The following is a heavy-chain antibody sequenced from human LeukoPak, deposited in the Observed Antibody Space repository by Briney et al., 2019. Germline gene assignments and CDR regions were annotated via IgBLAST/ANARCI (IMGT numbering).Heavy chain of an antibody. V-gene: IGHV4-39*01. CDR3: ARHGSYSDSSGFYYRRPFDY. D-gene: IGHD3-22*01. J-gene: IGHJ4*02. CDR2: LYYRGST. CDR1: GGSISSSLHY. Sequence: SETLSLTCSVSGGSISSSLHYWGWIRQPPGKGLEWIGPLYYRGSTYRNSSLKSRVTLSVDMSRNQFSLKLDSVTAADTAVYYCARHGSYSDSSGFYYRRPFDYWGQGTLVTVSS.